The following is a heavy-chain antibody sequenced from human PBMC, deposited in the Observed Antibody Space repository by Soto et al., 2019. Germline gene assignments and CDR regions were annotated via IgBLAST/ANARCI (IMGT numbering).Heavy chain of an antibody. Sequence: QVQLLESGGGVVQPGRSLRLSCAVSGFLFRTYGMHWVRQAPGTVLEWVAVISYDGTNKYYVDSVKGRFTISRDNSKNTLYLQMNSLRADDTAVYYCAKGDVNTSIAMAFDYWGKGTLVTVSS. CDR3: AKGDVNTSIAMAFDY. J-gene: IGHJ4*02. CDR1: GFLFRTYG. D-gene: IGHD5-18*01. CDR2: ISYDGTNK. V-gene: IGHV3-30*18.